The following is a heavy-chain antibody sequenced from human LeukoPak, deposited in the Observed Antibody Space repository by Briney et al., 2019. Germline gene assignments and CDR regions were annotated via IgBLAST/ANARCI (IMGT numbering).Heavy chain of an antibody. CDR2: ISSSSSTI. CDR1: GFTFSSYS. Sequence: GGSLRLSCAASGFTFSSYSMNWVRQAPGKGLEWVSYISSSSSTIYYADSVKGRFTISRDNAKNSLYLQMNSLRAEDTAVYYCARDTRDSSGYYPNWFDPWGQGTLVTVSS. V-gene: IGHV3-48*04. D-gene: IGHD3-22*01. J-gene: IGHJ5*02. CDR3: ARDTRDSSGYYPNWFDP.